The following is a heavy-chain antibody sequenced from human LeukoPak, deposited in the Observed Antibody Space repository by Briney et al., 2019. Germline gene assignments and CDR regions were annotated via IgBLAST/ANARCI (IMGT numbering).Heavy chain of an antibody. J-gene: IGHJ4*02. CDR2: IYYSGST. CDR1: GGSISSYY. D-gene: IGHD3-16*01. Sequence: SETLSLTCTVSGGSISSYYCSWIRQPPGKGLEWIGYIYYSGSTNYNPSLKSRVTISVDTSKNQFSLKLSSVTAADTAVYYCARDDGGLDYWGQGTLVTVSS. V-gene: IGHV4-59*01. CDR3: ARDDGGLDY.